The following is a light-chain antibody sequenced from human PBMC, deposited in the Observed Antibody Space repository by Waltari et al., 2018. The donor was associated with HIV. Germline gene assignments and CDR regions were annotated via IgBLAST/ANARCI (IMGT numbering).Light chain of an antibody. CDR2: GAS. V-gene: IGKV3-20*01. Sequence: DIVLTQSPGTLSLSPGERAPPTCRASQSVSSSYLAWYQQKKGQAPSLLIYGASSRATGSPDRFRGSGSGTDFTLTISRLEPEDFAVYYCQQYGSSPTFGQGTKVEIK. J-gene: IGKJ1*01. CDR3: QQYGSSPT. CDR1: QSVSSSY.